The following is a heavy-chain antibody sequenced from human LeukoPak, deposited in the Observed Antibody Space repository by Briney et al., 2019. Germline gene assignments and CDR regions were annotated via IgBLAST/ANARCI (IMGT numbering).Heavy chain of an antibody. CDR3: AKDMWRFGELDYDY. CDR1: GFTFDDYA. Sequence: GGSLRLSCAASGFTFDDYAVHWVRQAPGKGLEWVSLISGDGGSTYYADSVKGRFTISRDNSKNSLYLQMNSLRTEDTALYYCAKDMWRFGELDYDYWGQGTLVTVSS. V-gene: IGHV3-43*02. J-gene: IGHJ4*02. CDR2: ISGDGGST. D-gene: IGHD3-10*01.